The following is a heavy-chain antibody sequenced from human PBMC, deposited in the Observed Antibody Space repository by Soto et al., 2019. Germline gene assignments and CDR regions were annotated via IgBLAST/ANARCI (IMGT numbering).Heavy chain of an antibody. CDR1: GISLSNARMG. J-gene: IGHJ4*02. Sequence: SGPTVVNPTETLTLTCTVSGISLSNARMGVSWIRQPPGKALEWLAHIFSNDEKSYSTSLKSRLTISKDTSKCQVVLTMTNMDPVDSATYYCARIRDGYNLGYWGQGTLVTVSS. V-gene: IGHV2-26*01. D-gene: IGHD5-12*01. CDR3: ARIRDGYNLGY. CDR2: IFSNDEK.